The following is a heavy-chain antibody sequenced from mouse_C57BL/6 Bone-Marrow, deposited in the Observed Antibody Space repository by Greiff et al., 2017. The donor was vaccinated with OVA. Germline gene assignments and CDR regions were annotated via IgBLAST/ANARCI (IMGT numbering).Heavy chain of an antibody. CDR3: AREDGNWLAY. CDR1: GYTFTSYT. Sequence: QVQLKESGAELARPGASVKMSCKASGYTFTSYTMHWVKQRPGQGLEWIGYINPSSGYTKYNQKFKDKATLTADKSSSTAYMQLSSLTSEDSAVYYCAREDGNWLAYWGQGTLVTVSA. D-gene: IGHD2-1*01. CDR2: INPSSGYT. J-gene: IGHJ3*01. V-gene: IGHV1-4*01.